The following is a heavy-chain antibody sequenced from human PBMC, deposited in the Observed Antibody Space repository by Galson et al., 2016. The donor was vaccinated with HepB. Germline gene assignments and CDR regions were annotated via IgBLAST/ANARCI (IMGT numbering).Heavy chain of an antibody. Sequence: SLRLSCAASGFTFSDYYMSWVRQAPGKGLEWLSIISGSGTSIYYADSVKGRFTVSRDNVKESVYLQMSSLRVEDTAVYYCARRADTQRRIAGWGWGMDVWGRGTTVTVSS. CDR2: ISGSGTSI. J-gene: IGHJ6*02. D-gene: IGHD6-19*01. V-gene: IGHV3-11*04. CDR3: ARRADTQRRIAGWGWGMDV. CDR1: GFTFSDYY.